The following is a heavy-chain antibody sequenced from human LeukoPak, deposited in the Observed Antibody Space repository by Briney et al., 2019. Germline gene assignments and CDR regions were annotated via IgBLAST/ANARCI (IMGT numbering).Heavy chain of an antibody. CDR1: GFTFSSYS. D-gene: IGHD1-26*01. CDR2: ISSSSSYI. J-gene: IGHJ1*01. CDR3: ALGFDYFQH. Sequence: GGSLTLSCAPSGFTFSSYSMNWVRQAPGKGLEWVSSISSSSSYIYYADSVKGRFTISRDNAKNSLYLQMTSLRAEDTAAYYCALGFDYFQHWGQGTLVTDSS. V-gene: IGHV3-21*01.